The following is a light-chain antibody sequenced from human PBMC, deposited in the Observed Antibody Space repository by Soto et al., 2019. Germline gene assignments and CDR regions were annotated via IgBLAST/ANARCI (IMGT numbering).Light chain of an antibody. Sequence: DVLMTQSPLSLPVTLGQPASISCRSSQSLVYSDGNTYLNWFQQRPGQSPRRLIYKVSNRDSGVPDRFSGSGSGTDFTLKISRVEAEDFGVNYCMRGTQWPRGTVGQGTRLEIK. J-gene: IGKJ5*01. CDR3: MRGTQWPRGT. CDR2: KVS. CDR1: QSLVYSDGNTY. V-gene: IGKV2-30*01.